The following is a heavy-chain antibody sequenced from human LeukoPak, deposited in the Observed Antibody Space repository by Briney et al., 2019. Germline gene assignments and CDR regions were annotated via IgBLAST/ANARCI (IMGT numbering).Heavy chain of an antibody. CDR2: INHSGST. Sequence: SETLSFTCAVYGGSFSGYYWSWIRQPPGKGLEWMGEINHSGSTNYNPSLRSRVTISVATSKKQFSLRLSSVTAADTAVYYCARGKPAPTYYYGSGSYYNPPRRYYFDYWGQGTLVTVSS. CDR3: ARGKPAPTYYYGSGSYYNPPRRYYFDY. V-gene: IGHV4-34*01. CDR1: GGSFSGYY. D-gene: IGHD3-10*01. J-gene: IGHJ4*02.